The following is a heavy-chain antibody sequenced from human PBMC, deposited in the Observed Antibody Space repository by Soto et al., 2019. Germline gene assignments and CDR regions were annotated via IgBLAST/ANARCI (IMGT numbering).Heavy chain of an antibody. D-gene: IGHD2-15*01. V-gene: IGHV3-49*03. CDR2: IRSKAYGGTT. Sequence: GGSLRLSCTASGFTFGDYAMSWFRQAPGKGLEWVGFIRSKAYGGTTEYAASVKGRFTISRDDPKSIAYLQMNSLKTEDTAVYYCTRESGYCSGGSCYSGAFDIWGQGTMVTVSS. CDR1: GFTFGDYA. CDR3: TRESGYCSGGSCYSGAFDI. J-gene: IGHJ3*02.